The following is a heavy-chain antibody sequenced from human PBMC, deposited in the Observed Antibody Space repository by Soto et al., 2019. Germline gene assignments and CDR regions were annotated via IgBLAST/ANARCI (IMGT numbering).Heavy chain of an antibody. Sequence: PSETLSLTCTVSGGSISSYYWSWIRQPPGKGLEWIGYIYYSGSTNYNPSLKSRVTISVDTSKNQFSLKLSSVTAADTAVYYCARDRVGSSGCYGTYYYYGMDDWGQGTTVTVSS. CDR2: IYYSGST. CDR3: ARDRVGSSGCYGTYYYYGMDD. J-gene: IGHJ6*02. V-gene: IGHV4-59*01. CDR1: GGSISSYY. D-gene: IGHD6-19*01.